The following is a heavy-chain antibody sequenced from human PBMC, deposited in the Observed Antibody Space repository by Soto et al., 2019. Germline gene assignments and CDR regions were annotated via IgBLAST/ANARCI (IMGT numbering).Heavy chain of an antibody. D-gene: IGHD3-10*01. Sequence: PSETLSLTCTVSGGSISSSSYYWGWIRQPPGKGLEWIGSIYYSGSTYYNPSLKSRVTISVDTSKNQFSLKPSSVTAADTAVYYCARKRDYYGYYWGQGTLVTVSS. J-gene: IGHJ4*02. CDR1: GGSISSSSYY. V-gene: IGHV4-39*01. CDR2: IYYSGST. CDR3: ARKRDYYGYY.